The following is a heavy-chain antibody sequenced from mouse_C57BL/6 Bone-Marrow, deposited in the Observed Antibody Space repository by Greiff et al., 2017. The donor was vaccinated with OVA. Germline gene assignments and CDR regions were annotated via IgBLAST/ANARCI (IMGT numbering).Heavy chain of an antibody. J-gene: IGHJ1*03. CDR1: GFSLTSYG. CDR2: IWSGGST. Sequence: VQGVESGPGLVQPSQSLSITCTVSGFSLTSYGVHWVRQSPGKGLEWLGVIWSGGSTDYNAAFISRLSISKDNSKSQVFFKMNSLQADDTAIYYCARNPYYYGSSYWYFDVWGTGTTVTVSS. V-gene: IGHV2-2*01. D-gene: IGHD1-1*01. CDR3: ARNPYYYGSSYWYFDV.